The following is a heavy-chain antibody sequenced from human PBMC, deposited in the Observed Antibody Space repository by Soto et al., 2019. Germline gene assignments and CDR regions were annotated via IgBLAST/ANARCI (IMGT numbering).Heavy chain of an antibody. D-gene: IGHD2-21*02. CDR1: GGTFSSYA. CDR3: ARQNFVLAYCGGDCMKIPFDP. CDR2: IIPIFGTA. V-gene: IGHV1-69*01. J-gene: IGHJ5*02. Sequence: QVQLVQSGAEVKKPGSSVKVSCKASGGTFSSYAISWVRQAPGQGLEWMGGIIPIFGTANYAQKFQGRVTSTADESTSTAYMELSSLRSEDTAVYYCARQNFVLAYCGGDCMKIPFDPWGQGTLVTVSS.